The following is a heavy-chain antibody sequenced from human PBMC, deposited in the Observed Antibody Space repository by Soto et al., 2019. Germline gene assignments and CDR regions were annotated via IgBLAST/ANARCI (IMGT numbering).Heavy chain of an antibody. CDR2: INSDGSSP. V-gene: IGHV3-74*01. CDR1: GFTFSSYW. D-gene: IGHD5-18*01. Sequence: EVQLVESGGGLVQPGGSLRLSCAASGFTFSSYWMHWVRQAPGKGLVWVSRINSDGSSPHYADSVKGRFTISRDNAKNTLYLQMNSLRAEDTAVYYCARVNTAMGLGTNCDYWGKGTLVTVS. CDR3: ARVNTAMGLGTNCDY. J-gene: IGHJ4*02.